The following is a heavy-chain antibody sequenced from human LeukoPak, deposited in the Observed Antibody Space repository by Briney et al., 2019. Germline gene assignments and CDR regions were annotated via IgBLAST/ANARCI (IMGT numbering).Heavy chain of an antibody. J-gene: IGHJ5*02. V-gene: IGHV1-18*01. CDR1: GYTFTSYG. D-gene: IGHD6-13*01. Sequence: ASVKVSCKASGYTFTSYGISWVRQAPGQGLEWMGWICAYNGNTNYAQKLEGRVTMTTDTSTSTASMELRSLRSDDPAVYYCARERSSSWFSFDPWGQGTLVTVSS. CDR2: ICAYNGNT. CDR3: ARERSSSWFSFDP.